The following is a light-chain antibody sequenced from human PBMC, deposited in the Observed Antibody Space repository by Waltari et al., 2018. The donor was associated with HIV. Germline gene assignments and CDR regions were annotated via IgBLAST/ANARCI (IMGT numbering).Light chain of an antibody. CDR3: HHDNNWRET. CDR1: QSVNSN. V-gene: IGKV3-15*01. J-gene: IGKJ1*01. Sequence: EILMTQSPATLSVSPGERATLSCMASQSVNSNLAWYQQKPGQTPRLLSYGTSTRATDIPARFSGSGSGTEFTLTISSLQSEDFAVYYCHHDNNWRETFGQGTKVESK. CDR2: GTS.